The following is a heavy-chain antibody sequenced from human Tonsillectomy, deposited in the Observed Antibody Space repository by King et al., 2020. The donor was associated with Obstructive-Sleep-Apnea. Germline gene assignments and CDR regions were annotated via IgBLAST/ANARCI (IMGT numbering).Heavy chain of an antibody. V-gene: IGHV3-30*18. D-gene: IGHD3-22*01. Sequence: VQLVESGGGVVQPGRSLRLSCAASGFTFSSYGMHWVRQAPGKGLEGVAVISYDGSNKYYAESVKGRFTISRDNPKNTLYLQMNSLRTEDTAVYYCAKDIDPYYYDSSGGFDCWGQGTLVTVSS. CDR3: AKDIDPYYYDSSGGFDC. J-gene: IGHJ4*02. CDR2: ISYDGSNK. CDR1: GFTFSSYG.